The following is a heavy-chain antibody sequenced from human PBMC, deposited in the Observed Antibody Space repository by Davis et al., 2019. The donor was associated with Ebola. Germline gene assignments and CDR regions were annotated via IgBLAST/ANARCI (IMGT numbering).Heavy chain of an antibody. CDR1: GLTFSRYG. CDR2: ISYDGSNK. J-gene: IGHJ4*02. V-gene: IGHV3-30*03. D-gene: IGHD3-22*01. Sequence: PGGSLRLSCVASGLTFSRYGMHWVRQAPGKGLEWVAVISYDGSNKYYADSVKGRFTISRDNSKNTLYLQMNSLRAEDTAVYYCAGPSGSLGYWGQGTLVTVSS. CDR3: AGPSGSLGY.